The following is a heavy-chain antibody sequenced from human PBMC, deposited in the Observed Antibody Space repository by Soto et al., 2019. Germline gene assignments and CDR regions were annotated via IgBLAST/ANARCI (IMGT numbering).Heavy chain of an antibody. V-gene: IGHV3-23*01. CDR1: EFSFSSYA. Sequence: EVQLLESGGGLVQPGGSLRLSCSASEFSFSSYAMNWVRQAPGKGLEWVSGISGSGDTTNYADSVKGRFTISRDNAKETQYLQMNSLRADATAVYYCGKGKFHGINTSTDHFDYWGQGTLVTVSS. CDR2: ISGSGDTT. J-gene: IGHJ4*02. D-gene: IGHD1-20*01. CDR3: GKGKFHGINTSTDHFDY.